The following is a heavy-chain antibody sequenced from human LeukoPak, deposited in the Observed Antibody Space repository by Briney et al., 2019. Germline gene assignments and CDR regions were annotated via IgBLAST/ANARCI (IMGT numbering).Heavy chain of an antibody. CDR2: ITHIVGTA. V-gene: IGHV1-69*05. Sequence: SVKVSCTAAGRTFSSYAISWVRHAPGQGREWMGGITHIVGTANYAQTFQGRVTITTDESTSTAYMELSSLRSEDTAVYYCARGDPYRQFDYWGQGTLVTVSS. CDR1: GRTFSSYA. D-gene: IGHD1-26*01. CDR3: ARGDPYRQFDY. J-gene: IGHJ4*02.